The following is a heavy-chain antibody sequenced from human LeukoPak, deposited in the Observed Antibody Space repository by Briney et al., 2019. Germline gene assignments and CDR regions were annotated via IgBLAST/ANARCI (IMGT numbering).Heavy chain of an antibody. V-gene: IGHV1-2*02. CDR3: ARVARRLLTSGSYSY. CDR2: INPNNGGT. CDR1: GYTFTGYY. D-gene: IGHD1-26*01. J-gene: IGHJ4*02. Sequence: ASVKVSCKASGYTFTGYYMHWVRQAPGQGLEWMGWINPNNGGTNYAQKFQGRVTMTRDTSISTAYMELSRLRSDDTAVYYCARVARRLLTSGSYSYWGQGTLVTVSS.